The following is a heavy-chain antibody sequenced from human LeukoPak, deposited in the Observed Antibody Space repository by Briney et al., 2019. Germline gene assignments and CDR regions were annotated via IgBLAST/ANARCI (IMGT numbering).Heavy chain of an antibody. CDR1: GFTFSSYS. CDR3: ARVWSSGYTKDY. Sequence: GGSLRLSCTASGFTFSSYSIDWVRQAPGKGLEWLSYISSSSSTIYYADSVKGRFTISRDNAKNSVYLQMNSLRAEDTAVYYCARVWSSGYTKDYWGQGTLVTVSS. J-gene: IGHJ4*02. D-gene: IGHD3-22*01. CDR2: ISSSSSTI. V-gene: IGHV3-48*04.